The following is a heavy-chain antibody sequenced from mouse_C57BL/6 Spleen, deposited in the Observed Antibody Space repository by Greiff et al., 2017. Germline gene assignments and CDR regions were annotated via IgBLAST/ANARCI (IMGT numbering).Heavy chain of an antibody. J-gene: IGHJ3*01. CDR2: LHPNSGST. CDR1: GYTFTSYW. D-gene: IGHD1-1*02. V-gene: IGHV1-64*01. CDR3: GRVLAGPAVFAY. Sequence: QVQLQQPGAELVKPGASVTLSCKASGYTFTSYWMHWVKQRPGQGLEWIGMLHPNSGSTNYNEKFKSKATLTVDQSSRTAYMQLSSLASEVYAVYNCGRVLAGPAVFAYWGQGTLVTVSA.